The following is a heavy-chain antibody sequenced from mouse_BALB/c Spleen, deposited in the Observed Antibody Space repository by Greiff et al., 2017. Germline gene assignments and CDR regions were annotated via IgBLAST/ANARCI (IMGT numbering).Heavy chain of an antibody. V-gene: IGHV2-5-1*01. CDR1: GFSLTSYG. D-gene: IGHD2-3*01. Sequence: QVQLQQSGPSLVQPSQSLSITCTVSGFSLTSYGVHWVRQSPGKGLEWLGVIWRGGSTDYNAAFMSRLSITKDNSKSQVFFKMNSLQADDTAIYYCAKKGGYYDYAMDYWGQGTSVTVSS. CDR2: IWRGGST. J-gene: IGHJ4*01. CDR3: AKKGGYYDYAMDY.